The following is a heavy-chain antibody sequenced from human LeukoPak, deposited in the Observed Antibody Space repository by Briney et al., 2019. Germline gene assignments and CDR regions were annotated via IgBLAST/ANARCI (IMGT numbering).Heavy chain of an antibody. CDR2: IKSKTDGGTT. J-gene: IGHJ3*02. D-gene: IGHD1-26*01. V-gene: IGHV3-15*01. CDR3: ITEVGATGPDAFDI. CDR1: GFTFSNAW. Sequence: PGGSLRLSCAASGFTFSNAWMSWVRQAPGKGLEWVGRIKSKTDGGTTDYAAPVKGRFTISRDDSKNTLYLQMNSLKTEDTAVYYCITEVGATGPDAFDIWGQGTMVTVSS.